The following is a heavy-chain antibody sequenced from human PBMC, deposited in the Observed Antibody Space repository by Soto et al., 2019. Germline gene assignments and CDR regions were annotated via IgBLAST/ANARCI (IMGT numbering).Heavy chain of an antibody. J-gene: IGHJ4*02. Sequence: LRLSCSASGVSFLDSAMSWIRQAPGAGLEWVSCIDVRSRSTNYADPVRGRLTISRADSKTTLSLPLNSMRVEDTATCLRARITGGGGRFWKDWGQGTLVTVSS. CDR2: IDVRSRST. CDR3: ARITGGGGRFWKD. CDR1: GVSFLDSA. V-gene: IGHV3-23*01. D-gene: IGHD3-3*01.